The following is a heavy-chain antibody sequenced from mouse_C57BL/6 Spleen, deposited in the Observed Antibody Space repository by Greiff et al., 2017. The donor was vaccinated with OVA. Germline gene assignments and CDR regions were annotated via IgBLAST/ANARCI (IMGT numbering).Heavy chain of an antibody. CDR1: GYTFTDYE. CDR3: TRFLYFDY. Sequence: VKLQQSGAELVRPGASVTLSCKASGYTFTDYEMHWVKQTPVQGLEWIGAIDPETGGTAYNQKFKGKAILTADKSSSTAYMELRSLTSEDSAVYYCTRFLYFDYWGQGTTLTVSS. V-gene: IGHV1-15*01. CDR2: IDPETGGT. J-gene: IGHJ2*01.